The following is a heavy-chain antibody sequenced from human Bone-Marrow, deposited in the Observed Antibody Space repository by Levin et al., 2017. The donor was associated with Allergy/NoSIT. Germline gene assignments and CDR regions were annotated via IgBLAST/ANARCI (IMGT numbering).Heavy chain of an antibody. CDR3: ARDTTGTTWASNWFDP. J-gene: IGHJ5*02. CDR2: ISSSSSYI. Sequence: GGSLRLSCAASGFTFSSYSMNWVRQAPGKGLEWVSSISSSSSYIYYADSVKGRFTISRDNAKNSLYLQMNSLRAEDTAVYYCARDTTGTTWASNWFDPWGQGTLVTVSS. V-gene: IGHV3-21*01. CDR1: GFTFSSYS. D-gene: IGHD1-1*01.